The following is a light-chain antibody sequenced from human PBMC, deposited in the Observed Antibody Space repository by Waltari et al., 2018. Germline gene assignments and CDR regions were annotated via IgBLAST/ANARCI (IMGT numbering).Light chain of an antibody. Sequence: QPALTQPRSVSGSPGQSVTISCTGLSSDVGDYKYVSWYHQRPGKAPKLLIYDVTKRPSGVPVRFSGSSSGNTASLTISGLQADDDADYYCCSYAGSHTYVFARGTTVTVL. CDR1: SSDVGDYKY. CDR2: DVT. J-gene: IGLJ1*01. CDR3: CSYAGSHTYV. V-gene: IGLV2-11*01.